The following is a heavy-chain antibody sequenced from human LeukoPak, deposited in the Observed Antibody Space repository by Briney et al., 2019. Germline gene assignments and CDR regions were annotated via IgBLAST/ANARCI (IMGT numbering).Heavy chain of an antibody. D-gene: IGHD4-11*01. CDR3: VLYINYGGYFDY. CDR2: IFYSGST. J-gene: IGHJ4*02. CDR1: GGSITNYY. Sequence: PSETLSLTCTVSGGSITNYYWSWIWQPPGKGLEWVGYIFYSGSTSYNPSLKSRVTISVDTSKNQFSLKLSSVTPADTAVYYCVLYINYGGYFDYWGQGTLVTVSS. V-gene: IGHV4-59*01.